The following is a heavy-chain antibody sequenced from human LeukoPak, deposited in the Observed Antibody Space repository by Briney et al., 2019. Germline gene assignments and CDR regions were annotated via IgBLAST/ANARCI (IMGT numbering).Heavy chain of an antibody. CDR1: GGSVSSSIYH. Sequence: SETLSLTCAVSGGSVSSSIYHWFWIRQPPGKGLEWIGFTYNGGSTYYNPSLKSRVTISVDMAKNQFSLKVMSVTAADTAVYYCVRGHGGYWGQGTLVTVSS. J-gene: IGHJ4*02. V-gene: IGHV4-61*01. CDR3: VRGHGGY. CDR2: TYNGGST.